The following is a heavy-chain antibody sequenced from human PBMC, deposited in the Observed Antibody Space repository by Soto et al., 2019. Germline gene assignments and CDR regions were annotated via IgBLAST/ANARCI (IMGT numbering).Heavy chain of an antibody. D-gene: IGHD1-7*01. CDR3: ARNLITGTTFSSFVHFDY. CDR1: GGSISSGGYY. J-gene: IGHJ4*02. Sequence: PSETLSLTCTVSGGSISSGGYYWSWIRQHPGKGLEWIGYIYYSGSTYYNPSLKSRVTISVDTSKNQFSLKLSSVTAADTAVYYCARNLITGTTFSSFVHFDYWGQGTLVTVSS. CDR2: IYYSGST. V-gene: IGHV4-31*03.